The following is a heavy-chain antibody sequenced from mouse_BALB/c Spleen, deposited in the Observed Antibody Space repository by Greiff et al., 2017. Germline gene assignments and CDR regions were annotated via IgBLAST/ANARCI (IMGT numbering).Heavy chain of an antibody. CDR3: ARRGPNYYGSSDWYFDV. Sequence: VQLQQSGAELARPGASVKLSCKASGYTFTSYWMQWVKQRPGQGLEWIGAIYPGDGDTRYTQKFKGKATITADTSSNTAYLQLSSLTSEDTAVYYCARRGPNYYGSSDWYFDVWGAGTTVTVSS. D-gene: IGHD1-1*01. CDR1: GYTFTSYW. CDR2: IYPGDGDT. V-gene: IGHV1-87*01. J-gene: IGHJ1*01.